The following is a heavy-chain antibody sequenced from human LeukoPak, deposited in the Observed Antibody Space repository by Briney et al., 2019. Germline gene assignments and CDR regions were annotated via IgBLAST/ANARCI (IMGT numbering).Heavy chain of an antibody. Sequence: GGSLRLSCAASGFTFSSYEMNWVRQAPGKGLEWVSYISSSGSTIYYADSVKGRFTISRDNAKHSLYLQMNSLRAEATAYYYCARGPMVRTNLFDYWGQGTLVTVSS. J-gene: IGHJ4*02. CDR3: ARGPMVRTNLFDY. D-gene: IGHD3-10*01. CDR2: ISSSGSTI. CDR1: GFTFSSYE. V-gene: IGHV3-48*03.